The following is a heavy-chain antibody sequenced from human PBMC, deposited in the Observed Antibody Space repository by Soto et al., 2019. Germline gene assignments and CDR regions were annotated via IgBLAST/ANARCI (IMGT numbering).Heavy chain of an antibody. CDR1: GFTFSSYG. CDR2: ISYDGSNK. J-gene: IGHJ4*02. CDR3: AKEGGRRWLQLQYYFDY. Sequence: GGSLRLSCAASGFTFSSYGMHWVRQAPGKGLEWVAVISYDGSNKYYADSVKGRFTISRDNSKNTLYLQMNSLRAEDTAVYYCAKEGGRRWLQLQYYFDYWGQGPRVTVPS. V-gene: IGHV3-30*18. D-gene: IGHD5-12*01.